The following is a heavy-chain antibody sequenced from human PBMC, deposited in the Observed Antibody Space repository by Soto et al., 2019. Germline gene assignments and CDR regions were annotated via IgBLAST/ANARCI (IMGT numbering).Heavy chain of an antibody. D-gene: IGHD6-13*01. Sequence: WETLSLTCAVYGGSFSGYYWSWIRQPPGKGLEWIGEIYHSGSTNYNPSLKSRVTISVDKSKNQFSLKLSSVTAADTAVYYCATAAAGTDYYYGLDVWGQGTTVTVSS. CDR3: ATAAAGTDYYYGLDV. CDR2: IYHSGST. CDR1: GGSFSGYY. J-gene: IGHJ6*02. V-gene: IGHV4-34*01.